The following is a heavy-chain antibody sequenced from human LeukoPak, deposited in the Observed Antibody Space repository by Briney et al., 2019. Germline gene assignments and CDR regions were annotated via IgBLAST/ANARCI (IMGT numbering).Heavy chain of an antibody. Sequence: PGGSLRLSCAASGFTLSDYYMSWVRQAPGKGLEWVSFISNSGTNILYQDSVKGRFTISRDNAKNSLYLQMNSLRADDTAIYFCASSSVWELTDFWGQGTLVTVSS. J-gene: IGHJ4*02. V-gene: IGHV3-11*01. CDR3: ASSSVWELTDF. CDR1: GFTLSDYY. CDR2: ISNSGTNI. D-gene: IGHD3-22*01.